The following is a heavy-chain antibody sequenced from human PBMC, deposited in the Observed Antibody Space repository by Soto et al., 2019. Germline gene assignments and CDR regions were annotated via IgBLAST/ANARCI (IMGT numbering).Heavy chain of an antibody. D-gene: IGHD2-2*01. J-gene: IGHJ3*02. CDR1: GFTFSSYA. V-gene: IGHV3-30-3*01. Sequence: QPGGSLRLSCAASGFTFSSYAMHWVRQAPGKGLEWVAVISYDGSNKYHADSVKGRFTISRDNSKNTLYLQMNSLRAEDTAVYYCARDRRRVVVPAAKAAAGPGDAFDIWGQGTMVTVSS. CDR2: ISYDGSNK. CDR3: ARDRRRVVVPAAKAAAGPGDAFDI.